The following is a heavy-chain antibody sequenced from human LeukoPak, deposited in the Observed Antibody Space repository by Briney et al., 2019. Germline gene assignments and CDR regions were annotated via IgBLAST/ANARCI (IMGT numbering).Heavy chain of an antibody. V-gene: IGHV3-33*08. CDR2: IWYGGSNK. CDR1: GFTFSSYG. D-gene: IGHD6-19*01. Sequence: PGRSLRLSCAASGFTFSSYGMHWVRQAPGKGLEWVAVIWYGGSNKYYVDSVKGRFTISRDNSKNTLYLQMNGLRAEDTAVYYCARDVRQWLSFNFDYWGQGTLVTVSS. CDR3: ARDVRQWLSFNFDY. J-gene: IGHJ4*02.